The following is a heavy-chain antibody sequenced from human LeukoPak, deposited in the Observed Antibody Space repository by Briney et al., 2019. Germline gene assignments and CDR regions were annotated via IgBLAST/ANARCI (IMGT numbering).Heavy chain of an antibody. CDR3: ATGIIGLALFDY. CDR1: GFTFEDFA. CDR2: ISWDGSST. Sequence: GGSLRLSCAASGFTFEDFAMHWVRQVPGKGLEWVSLISWDGSSTHYTDSVKGRFTVSRDNSKNSLYLQMSSLRVDDTALYYCATGIIGLALFDYWGQGALVTVSS. D-gene: IGHD3/OR15-3a*01. V-gene: IGHV3-43D*04. J-gene: IGHJ4*02.